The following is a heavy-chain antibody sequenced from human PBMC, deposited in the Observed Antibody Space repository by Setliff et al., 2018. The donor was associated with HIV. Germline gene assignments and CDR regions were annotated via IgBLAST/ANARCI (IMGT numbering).Heavy chain of an antibody. J-gene: IGHJ4*02. Sequence: SETLSLTCTVSGGSISSSSYYWGWIRQRPGKGLEWIGSIFNDGRTYYNPSLKSRVTIPMDTSTNQFSLKLTSVAAADTAVYFCARHFPSISLFFGDPGPFDRWGQGALVTVSS. CDR3: ARHFPSISLFFGDPGPFDR. CDR2: IFNDGRT. CDR1: GGSISSSSYY. V-gene: IGHV4-39*01. D-gene: IGHD3-10*01.